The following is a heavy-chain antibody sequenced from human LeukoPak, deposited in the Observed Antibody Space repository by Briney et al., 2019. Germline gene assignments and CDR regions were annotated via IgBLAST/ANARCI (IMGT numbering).Heavy chain of an antibody. CDR3: ARVPYSSSWYSPSYSYMDV. V-gene: IGHV4-39*01. Sequence: SETLSLTCTVSGGSISSSSYYWGWIRQPPGKGREWIGSIYYSGSTYYNPSLKSRLTISVDTSKNQFSLKLSSVTAADTAVYYCARVPYSSSWYSPSYSYMDVWGKGTTVTVSS. CDR1: GGSISSSSYY. D-gene: IGHD6-13*01. J-gene: IGHJ6*03. CDR2: IYYSGST.